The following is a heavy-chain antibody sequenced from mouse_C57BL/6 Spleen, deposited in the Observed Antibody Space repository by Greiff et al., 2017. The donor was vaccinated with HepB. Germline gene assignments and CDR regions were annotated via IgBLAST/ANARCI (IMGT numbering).Heavy chain of an antibody. Sequence: VQLKEPGAELVKPGASVKLSCTASGFNINDYYMHWVKQRTEQGLEWIGRIDPEDGETKYAPKFQGKATITADTSSNTAYLQLSSLTSEDTAVYYWANGNHEYSFDYWGQGTTLTVSS. CDR2: IDPEDGET. CDR1: GFNINDYY. D-gene: IGHD2-1*01. J-gene: IGHJ2*01. V-gene: IGHV14-2*01. CDR3: ANGNHEYSFDY.